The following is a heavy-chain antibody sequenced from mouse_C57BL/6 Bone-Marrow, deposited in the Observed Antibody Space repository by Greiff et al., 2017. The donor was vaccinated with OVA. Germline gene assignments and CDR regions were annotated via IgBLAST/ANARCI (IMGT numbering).Heavy chain of an antibody. D-gene: IGHD1-1*01. CDR2: ISRGGSYT. Sequence: EVMLVESGGDLVKPGGSLKLSCAASGFTFSSYGMSWVRQTPDKRLEWVATISRGGSYTYYPDSVKGRFPISRDNAKNTLYLQMSSLKSEDTAMYYCARLLLRYDPLFDYWGQGTTLTVSS. CDR1: GFTFSSYG. V-gene: IGHV5-6*01. J-gene: IGHJ2*01. CDR3: ARLLLRYDPLFDY.